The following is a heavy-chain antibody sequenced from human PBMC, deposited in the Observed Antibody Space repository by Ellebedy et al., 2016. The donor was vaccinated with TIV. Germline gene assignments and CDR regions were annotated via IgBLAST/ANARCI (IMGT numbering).Heavy chain of an antibody. J-gene: IGHJ4*02. CDR3: ASRYSGYENYFYY. D-gene: IGHD5-12*01. V-gene: IGHV4-59*01. CDR2: IYYSGIT. Sequence: SETLSLXCTVSGCTISSSSWPWIPHPPGKGLEWVGYIYYSGITNYNPSLKSRVTISVDTSKNQFSLKLSSGTTADTAVYYFASRYSGYENYFYYWGQGTLVTVSS. CDR1: GCTISSSS.